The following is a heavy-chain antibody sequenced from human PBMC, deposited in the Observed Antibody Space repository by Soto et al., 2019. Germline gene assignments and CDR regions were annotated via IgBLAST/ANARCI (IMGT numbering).Heavy chain of an antibody. CDR1: GYNFNSYT. CDR3: AGVVGALGDWFDP. Sequence: QVQLVQSGAEVKKPGASVKVSCKASGYNFNSYTISWVRRAPGQGLEWMGRISAYNGNTNDAQKLQGRVTMTTDTSTSTAYMERRRLSSDDTAVYDGAGVVGALGDWFDPWGQGTLVNVSS. J-gene: IGHJ5*02. V-gene: IGHV1-18*01. D-gene: IGHD1-26*01. CDR2: ISAYNGNT.